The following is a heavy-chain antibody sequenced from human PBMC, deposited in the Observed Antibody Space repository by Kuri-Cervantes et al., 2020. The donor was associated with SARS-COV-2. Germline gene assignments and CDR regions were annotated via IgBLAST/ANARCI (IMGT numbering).Heavy chain of an antibody. J-gene: IGHJ4*02. Sequence: GSLRLSCVVSGFDFGNYGMNWVRQAPGKGLEWISYITSRSSTIYYADSVKGRFTISRDNAKNSLYLQMNSLRAEDTAVYYCASGLTRDYWGQGTLVTVSS. D-gene: IGHD3/OR15-3a*01. CDR3: ASGLTRDY. CDR1: GFDFGNYG. CDR2: ITSRSSTI. V-gene: IGHV3-48*01.